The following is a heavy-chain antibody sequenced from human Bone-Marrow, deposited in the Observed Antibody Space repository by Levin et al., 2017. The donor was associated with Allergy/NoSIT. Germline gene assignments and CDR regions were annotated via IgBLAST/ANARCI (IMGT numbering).Heavy chain of an antibody. J-gene: IGHJ4*02. V-gene: IGHV1-69*13. Sequence: PGASVKVSCKASGGTFDIFTISWVRLAPGQGLEWMGGIMSVFGTTNYAQKFQGRVTITADESTSTAYMELGSLTSDDTAMYFCARGLNYGSGIEFFDSWGQGTLITVAS. CDR3: ARGLNYGSGIEFFDS. CDR2: IMSVFGTT. CDR1: GGTFDIFT. D-gene: IGHD3-10*01.